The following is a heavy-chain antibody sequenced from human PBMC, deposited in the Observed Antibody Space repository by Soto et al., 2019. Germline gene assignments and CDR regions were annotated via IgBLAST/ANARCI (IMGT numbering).Heavy chain of an antibody. Sequence: QVQLQQWGAGLLKPSENLSLTCAVYCGSFRGYYWSWIRQPPGKGLEWIGEINHSGSTNYNPSLKSRVTMSVDTSKIQFSLKLSSVTAADTAVYYCARTSRFDCWGQGTLVTVSS. J-gene: IGHJ4*02. CDR3: ARTSRFDC. CDR1: CGSFRGYY. D-gene: IGHD6-6*01. V-gene: IGHV4-34*01. CDR2: INHSGST.